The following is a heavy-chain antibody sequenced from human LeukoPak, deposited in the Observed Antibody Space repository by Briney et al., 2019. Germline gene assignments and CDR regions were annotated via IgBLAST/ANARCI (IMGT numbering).Heavy chain of an antibody. J-gene: IGHJ6*02. Sequence: GGSLRLSCEASGYTFSNHWMSWVRQAPGKGLEWVANIKEDGSDKFYVDSVEGRFTISRDNAENSLYLQMNSLRAEDTAVYYCVRRISVHYYYGIDVWGQGTTVTVSS. CDR1: GYTFSNHW. CDR3: VRRISVHYYYGIDV. D-gene: IGHD3-10*01. V-gene: IGHV3-7*03. CDR2: IKEDGSDK.